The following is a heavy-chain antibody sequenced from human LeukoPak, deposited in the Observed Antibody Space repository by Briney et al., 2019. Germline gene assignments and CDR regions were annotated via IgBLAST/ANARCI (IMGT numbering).Heavy chain of an antibody. J-gene: IGHJ4*02. V-gene: IGHV1-69*05. D-gene: IGHD3-16*01. CDR3: ARGNSPFSFDY. CDR2: IIPIFSTA. Sequence: SVKVSCKASGGTFSSYVINWVRQAPGQGLEWMGRIIPIFSTANHAQKFQDRVTITTDESTRSTYMELSSLRSEDTAVYYCARGNSPFSFDYWGQGTLVTVSS. CDR1: GGTFSSYV.